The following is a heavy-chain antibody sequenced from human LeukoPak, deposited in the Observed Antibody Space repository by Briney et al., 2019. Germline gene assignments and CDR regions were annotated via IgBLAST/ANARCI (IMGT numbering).Heavy chain of an antibody. J-gene: IGHJ3*02. V-gene: IGHV3-7*05. CDR2: IKQDGSQK. CDR1: GFTFSSYW. CDR3: ARDPTVTNFHDAFDI. Sequence: GGSLTLSCAASGFTFSSYWMSWVRQAPGKGLEWVATIKQDGSQKEYVESVQARFTISRDNAKNSLYLQVNRLRAEDTAVYYCARDPTVTNFHDAFDIWGQGTMVTVSS. D-gene: IGHD4-17*01.